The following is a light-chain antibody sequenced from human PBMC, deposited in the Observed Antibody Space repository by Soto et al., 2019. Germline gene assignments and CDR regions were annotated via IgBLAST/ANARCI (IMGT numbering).Light chain of an antibody. CDR2: GAS. J-gene: IGKJ3*01. CDR3: QHYDNLPPFT. CDR1: QDIRKY. Sequence: DIQMTQSPSSLSASVGDRVTITCQASQDIRKYLNWYQQKPGRAPNLLIYGASNLETGVPSRFSGSGYGTDFTFTISSPQPEDIATYYCQHYDNLPPFTFGPGTKVAIK. V-gene: IGKV1-33*01.